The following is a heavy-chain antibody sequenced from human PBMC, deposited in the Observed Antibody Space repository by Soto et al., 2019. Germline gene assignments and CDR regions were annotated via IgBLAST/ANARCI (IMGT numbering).Heavy chain of an antibody. Sequence: GGSLRLSCAASGFTFGSYWMHWVRQAPGKGLVWVSRIDGSGSNTFYADSVKGRFTISRDNAKNTLYLQMNNLSPEDTAVYYCARNLNGYGNWDYWGQGNLVTVSS. CDR3: ARNLNGYGNWDY. V-gene: IGHV3-74*01. CDR2: IDGSGSNT. J-gene: IGHJ4*02. D-gene: IGHD1-1*01. CDR1: GFTFGSYW.